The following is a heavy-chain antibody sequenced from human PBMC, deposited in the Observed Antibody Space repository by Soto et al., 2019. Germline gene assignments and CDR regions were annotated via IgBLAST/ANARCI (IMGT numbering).Heavy chain of an antibody. Sequence: SETLSLTCAVSGGSISGGGYSWSWIRQPPGKGLEWIGYIYHSGSTYYNPSLKSRVTISVDRSKNQFSLKLSSVTAADTAVYYCARASVVVTAITVYWYFDLWGRGTLVTVSS. J-gene: IGHJ2*01. CDR2: IYHSGST. V-gene: IGHV4-30-2*01. CDR1: GGSISGGGYS. D-gene: IGHD2-21*02. CDR3: ARASVVVTAITVYWYFDL.